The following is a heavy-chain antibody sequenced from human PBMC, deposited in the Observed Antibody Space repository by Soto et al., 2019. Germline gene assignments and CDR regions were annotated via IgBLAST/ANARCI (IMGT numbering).Heavy chain of an antibody. CDR2: IKQDGSEK. CDR3: ARVSSSWSRPTFDY. V-gene: IGHV3-7*03. CDR1: GFTFSSYW. Sequence: PGGSLRLSCAASGFTFSSYWMSWVRQAPGKGLEWVANIKQDGSEKYYVDSVKGRFTISRDNAKNSLYLQMNSLRAEDTAVYYCARVSSSWSRPTFDYWGQGTLVTVSS. D-gene: IGHD6-13*01. J-gene: IGHJ4*02.